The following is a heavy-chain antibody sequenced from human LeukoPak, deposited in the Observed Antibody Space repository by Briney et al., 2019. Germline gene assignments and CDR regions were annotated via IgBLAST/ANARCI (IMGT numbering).Heavy chain of an antibody. CDR2: ISGGGGST. J-gene: IGHJ4*02. D-gene: IGHD1-26*01. CDR3: AKGGKWDVTPFDC. CDR1: GFTFTSYS. V-gene: IGHV3-23*01. Sequence: GGSLRLSCAASGFTFTSYSMNWVRQAPGKGLEWVSTISGGGGSTYYADSVKGRFTISRDNSKNTPYLQVNSLRAEDTAVYYCAKGGKWDVTPFDCWGQGTLVTVSS.